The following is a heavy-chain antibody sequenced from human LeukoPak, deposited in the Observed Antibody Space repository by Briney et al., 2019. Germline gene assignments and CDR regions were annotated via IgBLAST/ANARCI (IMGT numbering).Heavy chain of an antibody. D-gene: IGHD4-23*01. Sequence: GASVKVSCKASGYSFTNYDINWVRQATGQGLEWMGWMHPNSGNTNYAQKFQGRVTMTRDTSISTAYMELSRLRSDDTAVYYCARDVFNGGNSLGMSWGQGTLVTVSS. CDR3: ARDVFNGGNSLGMS. CDR2: MHPNSGNT. CDR1: GYSFTNYD. V-gene: IGHV1-2*02. J-gene: IGHJ5*02.